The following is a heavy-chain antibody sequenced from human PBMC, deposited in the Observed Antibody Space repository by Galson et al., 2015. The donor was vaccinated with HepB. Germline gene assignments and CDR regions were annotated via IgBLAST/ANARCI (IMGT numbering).Heavy chain of an antibody. CDR3: ARHVRGPLSHFHGLDV. V-gene: IGHV4-39*01. CDR2: IFYSGTT. Sequence: SETLSLTCRVFNVSVIIGSHSWGWIRQPPGKGLEWIGHIFYSGTTYYTSSPKSRVTISIDTSANEFSLSLTSVTAADTGVYYCARHVRGPLSHFHGLDVWGQGTTVTVSS. J-gene: IGHJ6*02. CDR1: NVSVIIGSHS. D-gene: IGHD3-16*01.